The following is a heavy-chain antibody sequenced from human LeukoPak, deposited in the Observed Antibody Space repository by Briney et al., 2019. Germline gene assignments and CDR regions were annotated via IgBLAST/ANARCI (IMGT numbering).Heavy chain of an antibody. D-gene: IGHD3-22*01. CDR2: IIPILGIA. CDR3: ARSHDSSGGNWFDP. Sequence: SVKVSCKASGGTFSSYAISRVRQAPGQGLEWMGRIIPILGIANYAQKFQGRVTITADKSTSTAYMELSRLRSEGTAVYYCARSHDSSGGNWFDPWGQGTLVTVSS. J-gene: IGHJ5*02. V-gene: IGHV1-69*04. CDR1: GGTFSSYA.